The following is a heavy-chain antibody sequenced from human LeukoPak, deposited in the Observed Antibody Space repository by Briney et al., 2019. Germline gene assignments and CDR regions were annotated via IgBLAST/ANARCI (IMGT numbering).Heavy chain of an antibody. V-gene: IGHV1-18*01. D-gene: IGHD6-13*01. J-gene: IGHJ4*02. CDR3: ARGPIAAAGDY. Sequence: ASVKVSCKASGDTFKSYAINWARRAPGQGLEWMGWINANNGNTNYAQNLQGRVTMTRDTSTSTAYMELRSLRSDDTAVYYCARGPIAAAGDYWGQGTLVTVSS. CDR1: GDTFKSYA. CDR2: INANNGNT.